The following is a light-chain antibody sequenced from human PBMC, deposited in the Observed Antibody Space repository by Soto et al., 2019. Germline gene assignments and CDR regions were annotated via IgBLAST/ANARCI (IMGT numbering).Light chain of an antibody. CDR3: QQYEAYPLT. V-gene: IGKV1-5*03. CDR1: QSINSW. CDR2: KAS. J-gene: IGKJ4*01. Sequence: IQLTQSPSTLSASVGDRVTITCRASQSINSWLAWYQQKPGKAPKLLVYKASSLESGVPSRFSGSGSGTEFTLTISALQPDDCATYYCQQYEAYPLTFGGGTKVEI.